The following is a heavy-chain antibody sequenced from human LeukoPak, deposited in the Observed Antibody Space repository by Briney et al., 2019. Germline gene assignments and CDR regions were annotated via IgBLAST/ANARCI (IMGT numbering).Heavy chain of an antibody. CDR3: ATAGLYDSSGYYMF. J-gene: IGHJ4*02. D-gene: IGHD3-22*01. V-gene: IGHV1-24*01. CDR2: FDPEDGET. CDR1: GYTLTELS. Sequence: ASVKVSRKVSGYTLTELSMHWVRQAPGKGLEWMGGFDPEDGETIYAQKFQGRVTMTEDTSTDTAYMELSSLRSEDTAVYYCATAGLYDSSGYYMFWGQGTLVTVSS.